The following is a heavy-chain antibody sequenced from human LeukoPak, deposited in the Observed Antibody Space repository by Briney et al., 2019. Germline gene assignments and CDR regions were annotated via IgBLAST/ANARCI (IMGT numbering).Heavy chain of an antibody. V-gene: IGHV3-21*01. CDR1: GFTFSSYS. D-gene: IGHD4-23*01. CDR2: ISSSCSYI. J-gene: IGHJ3*02. CDR3: ARYHHDYGGRGPDAFDI. Sequence: PGGSLRLSCAASGFTFSSYSMNWVRQAPGKGLEWVSSISSSCSYIYYADSVKGRFTISRDNANNSLYLQMNSLRAEDTAVYYCARYHHDYGGRGPDAFDIWGQGTMVTVSS.